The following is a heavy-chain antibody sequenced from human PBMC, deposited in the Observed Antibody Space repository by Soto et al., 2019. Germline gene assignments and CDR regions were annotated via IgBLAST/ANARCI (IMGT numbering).Heavy chain of an antibody. V-gene: IGHV4-39*01. Sequence: QLQLQGSGPGLVKPSETLSLTCSVCGGSISGSSFYWAWIRQPPGKGLEWIESIYYSGTIYYNPSLKSRVNISADTSKNEFSLRMSSVTAADTAVYYCARASLAPAAVHDAFDMWGQGTMVTVSS. J-gene: IGHJ3*02. D-gene: IGHD2-2*01. CDR3: ARASLAPAAVHDAFDM. CDR2: IYYSGTI. CDR1: GGSISGSSFY.